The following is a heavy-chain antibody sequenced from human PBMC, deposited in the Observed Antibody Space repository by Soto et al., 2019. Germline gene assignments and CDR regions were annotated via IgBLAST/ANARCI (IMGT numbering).Heavy chain of an antibody. CDR2: IWYDGSRE. V-gene: IGHV3-33*01. J-gene: IGHJ3*02. CDR3: ARDPGFAGDTAMGKDAFDI. Sequence: QVQLVESGGGVVQPGRSLRLSCAASGFTFNSYGVHWVRQAPGKGLEWVAVIWYDGSREYYGDSVKGRFTISRDTSKKTVFLQMNSLRAEDTAIYYCARDPGFAGDTAMGKDAFDIWGQGTMVTVSS. D-gene: IGHD5-18*01. CDR1: GFTFNSYG.